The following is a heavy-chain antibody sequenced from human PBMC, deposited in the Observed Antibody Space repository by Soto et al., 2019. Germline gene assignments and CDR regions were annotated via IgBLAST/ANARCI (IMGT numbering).Heavy chain of an antibody. J-gene: IGHJ4*02. CDR1: CESMNSSGYQ. D-gene: IGHD3-16*01. Sequence: TLSLTGIHACESMNSSGYQMGWIRQPPGKGLEWIGDVEYSGGTYYSPSLNSRVTISVDTSKRQFSLRLSYVTAADTAVYYCERAPLAMRPPGGFDHWGQGTLVTASS. V-gene: IGHV4-31*02. CDR2: VEYSGGT. CDR3: ERAPLAMRPPGGFDH.